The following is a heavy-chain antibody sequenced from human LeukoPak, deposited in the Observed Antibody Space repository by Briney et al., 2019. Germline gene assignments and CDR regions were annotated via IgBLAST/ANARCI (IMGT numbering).Heavy chain of an antibody. V-gene: IGHV3-74*01. CDR3: ARGVSAMYSSSWYYFDY. CDR2: INTDGKAT. CDR1: GFTFSSYW. J-gene: IGHJ4*02. Sequence: GGSLRLSCAASGFTFSSYWMHWVRQAPGKGLLWVARINTDGKATTYADSVKGRFTISRDNSKNTLYLQMNSLRAEDTAVYYCARGVSAMYSSSWYYFDYWGQGTLVTVSS. D-gene: IGHD6-13*01.